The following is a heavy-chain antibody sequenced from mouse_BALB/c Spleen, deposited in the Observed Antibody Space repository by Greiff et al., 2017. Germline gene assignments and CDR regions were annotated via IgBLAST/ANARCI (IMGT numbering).Heavy chain of an antibody. J-gene: IGHJ2*01. D-gene: IGHD2-4*01. Sequence: QVQLKESAAELARPGASVKMSCKASGYTFTSYTMHWVKQRPGQGLEWIGYINPSSGYTEYNQKFKDKTTLTADKSSSTAYMQLSSLTSEDSAVYYCARGIYYDYEGGVDYWGQGTTLTVSS. CDR1: GYTFTSYT. V-gene: IGHV1-4*02. CDR3: ARGIYYDYEGGVDY. CDR2: INPSSGYT.